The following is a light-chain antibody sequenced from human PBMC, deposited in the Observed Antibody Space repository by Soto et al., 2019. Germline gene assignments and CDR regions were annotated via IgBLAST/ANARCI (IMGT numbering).Light chain of an antibody. CDR1: QSISSW. J-gene: IGKJ1*01. CDR2: DAS. V-gene: IGKV1-5*01. CDR3: QQYNSYSPWT. Sequence: DIQMTQSPSTLSASVGDRVTITCRASQSISSWLAWYQQKPGTAPKLLIYDASSLESGVPSRFSGSGSGTEFTLTISSLQPDDFATYYCQQYNSYSPWTFGQGTKV.